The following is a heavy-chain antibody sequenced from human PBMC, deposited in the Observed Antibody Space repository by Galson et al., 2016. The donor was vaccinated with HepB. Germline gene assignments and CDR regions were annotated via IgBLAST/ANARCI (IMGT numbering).Heavy chain of an antibody. Sequence: SLRLSCAASGLTFSDYAMNWVRQAPGKGLEWVSVISGSGGATYYADSVKGRFTISREDGENSLYLQMNSLRAGDTAVYHCARGLRAGYYWSFDVWGQGTTVTVSS. CDR2: ISGSGGAT. D-gene: IGHD1-26*01. J-gene: IGHJ6*02. CDR3: ARGLRAGYYWSFDV. CDR1: GLTFSDYA. V-gene: IGHV3-23*01.